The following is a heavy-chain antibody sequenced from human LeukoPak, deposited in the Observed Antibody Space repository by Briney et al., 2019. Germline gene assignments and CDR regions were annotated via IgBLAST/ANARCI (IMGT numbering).Heavy chain of an antibody. CDR2: INSDGSGR. CDR3: ASASSHRIAAGGDY. D-gene: IGHD6-13*01. J-gene: IGHJ4*02. V-gene: IGHV3-74*01. CDR1: GLTFSNYW. Sequence: GGSLRLSCVLSGLTFSNYWMRWVRQAPGKGLVWVSRINSDGSGRNYADSVKGRFTISRDNAKNTVYLQMNSLRAEDTAVYYCASASSHRIAAGGDYWGQGTLVTVSS.